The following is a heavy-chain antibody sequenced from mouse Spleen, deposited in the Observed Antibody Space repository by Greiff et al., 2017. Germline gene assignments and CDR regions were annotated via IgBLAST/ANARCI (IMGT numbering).Heavy chain of an antibody. CDR3: ARRPNYGSSYWYFDV. J-gene: IGHJ1*01. Sequence: VQLQQSGAELARPGASVKMSCKASGYTFTSYTMHWVKQRPGQGLEWIGYINPSSGYTKYNQKFKDKATLTADKSSSTAYMQLSSLTSEDSAVYYCARRPNYGSSYWYFDVWGAGTTVTVSS. D-gene: IGHD1-1*01. CDR2: INPSSGYT. V-gene: IGHV1-4*01. CDR1: GYTFTSYT.